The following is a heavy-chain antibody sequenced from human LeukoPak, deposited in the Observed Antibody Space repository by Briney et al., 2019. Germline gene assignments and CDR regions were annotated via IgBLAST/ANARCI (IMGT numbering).Heavy chain of an antibody. CDR1: GGSFSGYY. J-gene: IGHJ6*02. CDR2: INHSGST. Sequence: SETLSLTCAVYGGSFSGYYWSWIRQPPGKGLEWIGEINHSGSTNYNPSLKSRVTISVDTSKNQFSLKLSSVTAADTAVYYCARDLSYVGVVLYYYYGMDVWGQGTTVTVSS. CDR3: ARDLSYVGVVLYYYYGMDV. V-gene: IGHV4-34*01. D-gene: IGHD3-3*01.